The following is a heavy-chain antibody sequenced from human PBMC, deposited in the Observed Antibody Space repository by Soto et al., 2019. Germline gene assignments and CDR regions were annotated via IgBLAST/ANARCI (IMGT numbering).Heavy chain of an antibody. Sequence: EVQLVESGGGLVQPGGYLKLSCAASGFTFSGSAMHWVRQASGKGLEWVGRIRSKANSYAKAYAASVKGRFTISRDDSKNTAYLQMNSLKTEDTAVYYCTTSLTGYSGSYLVEFWGQGTLVTVSS. CDR3: TTSLTGYSGSYLVEF. V-gene: IGHV3-73*02. D-gene: IGHD1-26*01. J-gene: IGHJ4*02. CDR2: IRSKANSYAK. CDR1: GFTFSGSA.